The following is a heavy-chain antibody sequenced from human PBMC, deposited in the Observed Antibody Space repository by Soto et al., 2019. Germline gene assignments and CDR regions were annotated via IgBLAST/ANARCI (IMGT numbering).Heavy chain of an antibody. J-gene: IGHJ4*02. Sequence: ASVKVSCKASGGTFSSYAISWVRQAPGQGLEWMGGIIPIFGTANYAQKFQGRVTITADKSTRTAYMELSSLRSEDTAVYYCARSITMIVVAFDYWGQGTLVTVSS. D-gene: IGHD3-22*01. CDR1: GGTFSSYA. CDR3: ARSITMIVVAFDY. V-gene: IGHV1-69*06. CDR2: IIPIFGTA.